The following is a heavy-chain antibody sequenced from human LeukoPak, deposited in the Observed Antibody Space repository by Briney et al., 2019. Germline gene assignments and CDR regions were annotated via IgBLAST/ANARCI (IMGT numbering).Heavy chain of an antibody. D-gene: IGHD6-13*01. V-gene: IGHV3-7*04. Sequence: PGGSLRLSCVASGFTFSNCWMNWVRQAPGRGLEWVANVKQDGSETHYVDSVKGRFTISRDNAKNSLFLEMNSLRGEDTAVYYCARDPDSTIWPQYFQHWGQGALVTVSS. CDR3: ARDPDSTIWPQYFQH. J-gene: IGHJ1*01. CDR2: VKQDGSET. CDR1: GFTFSNCW.